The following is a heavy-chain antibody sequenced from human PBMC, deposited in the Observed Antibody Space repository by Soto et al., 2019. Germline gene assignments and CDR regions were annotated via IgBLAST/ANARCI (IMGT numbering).Heavy chain of an antibody. Sequence: VQLVESGGGVVQPGRSLKLSCAASGFTFRSYGMHWVRQAPGKGLEWVAVISYDGNNKYYADSLKGRFTISRDNSKNTLYLQMNSLRPEDTAVYYCAKEDSLVVVADYWGQGTLVTVSS. D-gene: IGHD2-15*01. CDR2: ISYDGNNK. V-gene: IGHV3-30*18. CDR1: GFTFRSYG. CDR3: AKEDSLVVVADY. J-gene: IGHJ4*02.